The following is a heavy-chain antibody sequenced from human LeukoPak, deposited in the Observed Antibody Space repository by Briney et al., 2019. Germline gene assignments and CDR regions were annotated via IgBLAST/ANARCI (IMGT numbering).Heavy chain of an antibody. CDR3: AKVRGMFTSGFYFDH. CDR1: GFKFDDYA. Sequence: GGSLRLSCAASGFKFDDYAMHWVQQAPGKGLEWLSIISYNSGFIDYADSVKGRFTISRDNARNSLYLQLNSLRAEDTAFYFCAKVRGMFTSGFYFDHWGQGTLVTVSA. D-gene: IGHD3-22*01. V-gene: IGHV3-9*01. CDR2: ISYNSGFI. J-gene: IGHJ4*02.